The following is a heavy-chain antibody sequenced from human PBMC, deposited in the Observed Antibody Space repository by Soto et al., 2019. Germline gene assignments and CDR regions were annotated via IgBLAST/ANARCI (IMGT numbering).Heavy chain of an antibody. V-gene: IGHV1-69*12. CDR1: GGTFSSYA. CDR2: IIPIFGTA. CDR3: ASSSGYSGYDPLGAFDI. Sequence: QVQLVQSGAEVKKPGSSVKVSCKASGGTFSSYAISWVRQAPGQGLEWMGGIIPIFGTANYAQKFQGRVTITADESPSTAHMEPSSLRSEATAVYYCASSSGYSGYDPLGAFDIWGQGTMVTVSS. J-gene: IGHJ3*02. D-gene: IGHD5-12*01.